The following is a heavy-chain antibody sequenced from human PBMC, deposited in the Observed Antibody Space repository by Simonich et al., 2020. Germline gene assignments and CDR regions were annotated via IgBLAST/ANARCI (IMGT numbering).Heavy chain of an antibody. CDR2: ISWKRGSI. V-gene: IGHV3-9*01. D-gene: IGHD2-8*01. CDR3: AKDGGYCTNGVCYYFDY. J-gene: IGHJ4*02. Sequence: EVQLVESGGGLVQPGRSLRLSCAASGFTFDDYAMHWVRQAPGKVREWGSGISWKRGSIGYADDVKGRFTISRDNAKNSLYLQMNSLRAEDTALYYCAKDGGYCTNGVCYYFDYWGQGTLVTVSS. CDR1: GFTFDDYA.